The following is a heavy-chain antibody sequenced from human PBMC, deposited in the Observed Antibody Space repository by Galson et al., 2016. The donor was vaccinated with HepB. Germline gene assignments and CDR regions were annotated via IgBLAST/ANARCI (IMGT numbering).Heavy chain of an antibody. J-gene: IGHJ4*02. D-gene: IGHD3-16*01. CDR1: GDSISNTNYY. Sequence: LTCTVSGDSISNTNYYWGWIRQPPGKGLEWIGSIYFSGNTYYNPSLKSRVTILVDTSKNQFSLKLNSVTAADTAKYYCARQRHWGDFDYWGQGALVTVSS. CDR3: ARQRHWGDFDY. V-gene: IGHV4-39*07. CDR2: IYFSGNT.